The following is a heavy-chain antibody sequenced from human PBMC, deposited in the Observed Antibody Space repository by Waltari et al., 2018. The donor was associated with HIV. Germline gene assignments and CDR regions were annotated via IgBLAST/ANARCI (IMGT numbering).Heavy chain of an antibody. CDR3: VRVVSDGKGSSWLDP. D-gene: IGHD2-21*01. J-gene: IGHJ5*02. V-gene: IGHV4-4*02. CDR1: GGSISTYNW. Sequence: QVQLQESGPGQVEPSGTLSLTCAVSGGSISTYNWWTWVRQPPGKGLEWIGERYHPGSTNYNKSLKSRVTISVEKSKNQFSLELRSVTAADTAVYYCVRVVSDGKGSSWLDPWGQGTLVTVSS. CDR2: RYHPGST.